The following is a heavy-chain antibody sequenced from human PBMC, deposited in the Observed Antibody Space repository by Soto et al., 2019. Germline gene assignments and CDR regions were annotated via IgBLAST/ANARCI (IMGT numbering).Heavy chain of an antibody. Sequence: QVQLQESGPGLVKPSGTLSLTCAVSSGSISSSNWWRWVRQPPGKGLEWIGEIYHSGSTNYNPSLKSRVTISVDKSKTQFSLKLSSVTAADTAVYYCARVGTTVTTGSPDWFDPWGQGTLVTVSS. CDR3: ARVGTTVTTGSPDWFDP. D-gene: IGHD4-17*01. CDR2: IYHSGST. CDR1: SGSISSSNW. V-gene: IGHV4-4*02. J-gene: IGHJ5*02.